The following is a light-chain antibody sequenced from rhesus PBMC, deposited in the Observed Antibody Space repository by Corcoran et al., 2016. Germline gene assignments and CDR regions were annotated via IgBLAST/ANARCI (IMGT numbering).Light chain of an antibody. J-gene: IGKJ4*01. CDR1: QSVSIN. V-gene: IGKV3-42*03. CDR3: QQYSGWPLT. Sequence: EIVLTQSPATPSLSPGERVALSCRATQSVSINLAWYQQKPGQAPRGSIYGAFNRATDIPDRFSGSGSGTGFTHTISSLEPEDCALYYCQQYSGWPLTFGGGTKVEIK. CDR2: GAF.